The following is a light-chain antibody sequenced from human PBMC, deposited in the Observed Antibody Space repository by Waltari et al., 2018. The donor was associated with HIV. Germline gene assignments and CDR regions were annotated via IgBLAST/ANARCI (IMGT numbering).Light chain of an antibody. CDR3: VLNMGSGIYV. CDR2: STD. Sequence: QTVVTQEPSFSVSPGGTVTLTCGLNSGSVSTSYYPSWYQQTPGQAPRTLIYSTDTRSSGVPDRFSGSILGNKAALTITGARADDESDYYCVLNMGSGIYVFGGGTKLTVL. V-gene: IGLV8-61*01. J-gene: IGLJ3*02. CDR1: SGSVSTSYY.